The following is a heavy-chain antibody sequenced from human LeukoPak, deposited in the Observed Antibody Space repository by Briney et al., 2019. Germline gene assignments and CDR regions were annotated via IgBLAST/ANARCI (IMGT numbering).Heavy chain of an antibody. V-gene: IGHV4-39*01. D-gene: IGHD3-10*01. Sequence: SETLSLTCTVSGVSISNTLYYWAWIRQPPGKGLESIGSIYYSRSTYYSPSLKSRVTISVDTSKNQFSLKLTSVTAADTAVYYCARRKGFGEGYFDSWGQGTLVTVSS. CDR2: IYYSRST. CDR3: ARRKGFGEGYFDS. CDR1: GVSISNTLYY. J-gene: IGHJ4*02.